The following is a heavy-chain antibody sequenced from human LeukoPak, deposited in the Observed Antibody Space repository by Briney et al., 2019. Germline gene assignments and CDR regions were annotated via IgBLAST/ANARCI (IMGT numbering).Heavy chain of an antibody. Sequence: PGGSLRLSCAASGFTFSSYAMSWVRQAAGKGLEWVSAISGSGGSTYYADSVKGRFTISRDNSKNTLYLQMNSLRAEDTAVYYCAKDRRGDLSRFDYWGQGTLVTVSS. D-gene: IGHD3-16*01. CDR1: GFTFSSYA. J-gene: IGHJ4*02. CDR2: ISGSGGST. CDR3: AKDRRGDLSRFDY. V-gene: IGHV3-23*01.